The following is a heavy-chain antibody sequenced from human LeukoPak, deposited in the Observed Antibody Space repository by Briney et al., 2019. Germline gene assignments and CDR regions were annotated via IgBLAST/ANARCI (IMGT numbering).Heavy chain of an antibody. CDR2: INPSDDST. CDR3: ARAYYESSAYRHAVYCDH. CDR1: GYTFNSSY. J-gene: IGHJ4*02. Sequence: EASVKVSCKASGYTFNSSYMHWVRQAPRQGLEWMGIINPSDDSTRYAQKFQGRVTMTKDTSTNTVYMHLSSLSSDDTAVYYCARAYYESSAYRHAVYCDHWGKGTLVTVSS. V-gene: IGHV1-46*02. D-gene: IGHD3-22*01.